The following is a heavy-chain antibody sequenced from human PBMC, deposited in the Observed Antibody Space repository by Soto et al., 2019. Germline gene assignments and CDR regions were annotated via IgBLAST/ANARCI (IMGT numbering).Heavy chain of an antibody. J-gene: IGHJ6*02. CDR2: INPNSGGT. Sequence: ASVKVSCKXSGYTFTGYYMHWVRQAPGQGLEWMGWINPNSGGTNYAQKFQGRVTMTRDTSISTAYMELSRLRSDDTAVYYCARDPFTIQSLYGMDVWGQGTTVTVSS. CDR1: GYTFTGYY. CDR3: ARDPFTIQSLYGMDV. V-gene: IGHV1-2*02. D-gene: IGHD3-3*01.